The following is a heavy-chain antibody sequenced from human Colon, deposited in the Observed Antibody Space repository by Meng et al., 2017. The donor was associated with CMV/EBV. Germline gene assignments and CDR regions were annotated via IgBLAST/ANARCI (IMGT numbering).Heavy chain of an antibody. V-gene: IGHV1-69*05. CDR1: GGTFNTYS. CDR2: ISPMFGTS. D-gene: IGHD3-16*01. CDR3: ASTPGLGLGYYGMDV. Sequence: SVKVSCKASGGTFNTYSINWVRQAPGQGLDYMGEISPMFGTSYHSQKFQGRVTITTDESTSTAYMELSSLRSEDTAVYYCASTPGLGLGYYGMDVWGQGTTVTVSS. J-gene: IGHJ6*02.